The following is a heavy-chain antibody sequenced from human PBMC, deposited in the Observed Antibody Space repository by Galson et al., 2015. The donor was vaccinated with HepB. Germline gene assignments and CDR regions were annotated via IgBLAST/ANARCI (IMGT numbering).Heavy chain of an antibody. V-gene: IGHV1-8*01. CDR1: GYTFTSYD. CDR3: ARGPPMVRGVVL. D-gene: IGHD3-10*01. J-gene: IGHJ4*02. CDR2: MNPNSGNT. Sequence: SVKVSCKASGYTFTSYDINWVRQATGQGLEWMGWMNPNSGNTGYAQKFQGRVTMTRNTSISTAYMELSSLRSEDTAVYYCARGPPMVRGVVLWGQGTLVTVSS.